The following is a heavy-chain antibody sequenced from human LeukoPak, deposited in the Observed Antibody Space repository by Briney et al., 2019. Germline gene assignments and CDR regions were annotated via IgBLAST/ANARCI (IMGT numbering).Heavy chain of an antibody. CDR2: ISYDGSNK. J-gene: IGHJ3*02. CDR3: ARESRVEMGAFDI. D-gene: IGHD5-24*01. Sequence: PGRSLRLSCAASGFTFSSYAMHWVRQAPGKGLEWVAVISYDGSNKYYADSVKGRFTISRDNSKNTLYLQMNSLRAEDTAVYYCARESRVEMGAFDIWGQGTMVTVSS. CDR1: GFTFSSYA. V-gene: IGHV3-30-3*01.